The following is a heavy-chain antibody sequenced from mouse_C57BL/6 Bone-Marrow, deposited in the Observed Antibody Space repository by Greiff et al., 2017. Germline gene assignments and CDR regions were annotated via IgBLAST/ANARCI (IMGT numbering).Heavy chain of an antibody. D-gene: IGHD1-1*01. V-gene: IGHV3-6*01. CDR1: GYSITSGYY. CDR2: ISYDGSN. CDR3: ARFITTRDYFDY. Sequence: EVKLMESGPGLVKPSQSLSLTCSVTGYSITSGYYWNWIRQFPGNKLEWMGYISYDGSNNYNPSLKNRISITRDTSKNQFFLKLNSVTTEDTATYYCARFITTRDYFDYWGQGTTLTVSS. J-gene: IGHJ2*01.